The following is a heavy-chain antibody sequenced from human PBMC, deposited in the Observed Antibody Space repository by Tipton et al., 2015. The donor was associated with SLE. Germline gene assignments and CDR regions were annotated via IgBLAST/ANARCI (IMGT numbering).Heavy chain of an antibody. D-gene: IGHD3-3*01. CDR1: TGSFSGYY. CDR3: ARGWDYDFWSGYADY. V-gene: IGHV4-34*01. Sequence: TLSLTCTVYTGSFSGYYWSWIRQPPGRGLEWIGEINHSGSTNYNPSLKSRVTISVGTSKNQFSLKLSSVTAADTAVYYCARGWDYDFWSGYADYWGQGTLVTVSS. CDR2: INHSGST. J-gene: IGHJ4*02.